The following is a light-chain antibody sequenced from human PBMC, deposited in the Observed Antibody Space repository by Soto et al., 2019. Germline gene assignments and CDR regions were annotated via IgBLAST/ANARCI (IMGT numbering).Light chain of an antibody. Sequence: EIVLTQSPGTLSLSPGKRATLSCRASQSVSTSSLAWYQQKPGQAPRLLIYGASSRATGIPDRFSGSGSGTDFTLTISRLEPEDFAVYYCQQYGSSPQTFGQGTKVEIK. CDR1: QSVSTSS. CDR3: QQYGSSPQT. V-gene: IGKV3-20*01. CDR2: GAS. J-gene: IGKJ1*01.